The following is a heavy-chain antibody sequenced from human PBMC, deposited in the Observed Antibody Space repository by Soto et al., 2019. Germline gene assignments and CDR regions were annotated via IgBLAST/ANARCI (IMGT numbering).Heavy chain of an antibody. Sequence: EVQLVQSGGGLVQPGGSLRLSCVGSGFTFTDFYMNWVRQAPGKGLEWVANIRPDGSETNYVESVKGRFTTSRANAKNSLFLKMNSLRADDTALYYCARWGGHDYNYWGQGTLVTVSS. CDR1: GFTFTDFY. CDR2: IRPDGSET. CDR3: ARWGGHDYNY. V-gene: IGHV3-7*03. D-gene: IGHD4-4*01. J-gene: IGHJ4*02.